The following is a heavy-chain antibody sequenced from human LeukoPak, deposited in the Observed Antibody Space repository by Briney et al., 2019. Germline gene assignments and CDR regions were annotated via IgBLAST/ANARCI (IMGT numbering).Heavy chain of an antibody. CDR3: VTVGWNNAFDI. D-gene: IGHD1/OR15-1a*01. V-gene: IGHV1-69*06. J-gene: IGHJ3*02. CDR1: GYTFTGYY. CDR2: IIPIFGTA. Sequence: GASVKVSCKTSGYTFTGYYMHWVRQAPGQGLEWMGGIIPIFGTANYAQKFQGRVTITADKSTSTAYMELSSLRSEDTAVYYCVTVGWNNAFDIWGQGTMVTVSS.